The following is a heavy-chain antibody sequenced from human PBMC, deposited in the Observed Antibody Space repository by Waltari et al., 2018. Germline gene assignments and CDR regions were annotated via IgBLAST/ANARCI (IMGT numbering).Heavy chain of an antibody. CDR2: IKEDGSVT. CDR1: GSTLSDYW. CDR3: ARASSSSSYDA. D-gene: IGHD6-6*01. J-gene: IGHJ5*02. V-gene: IGHV3-7*04. Sequence: EVQLVESGGGRVQPGGSLRLPGAVCGSTLSDYWMSWVRQAPGKGLEWVANIKEDGSVTNDVDSVKGRFTISRDNARNSLFLQMNSLRDEDTAIYYCARASSSSSYDAWGQGTLVTVSS.